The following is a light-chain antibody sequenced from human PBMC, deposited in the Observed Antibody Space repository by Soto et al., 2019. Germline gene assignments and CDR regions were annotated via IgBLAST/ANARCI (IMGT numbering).Light chain of an antibody. CDR1: QSLGSD. J-gene: IGKJ2*01. Sequence: EIVMTQSPATLSVSPGERVTLSCRASQSLGSDLAWYQQKPGQAPRLLIYGASTRATGIPARFSGSGSGTEFTLTISSLQSEDFAVYYCQQYANWYTFGQGTKLEIK. CDR3: QQYANWYT. CDR2: GAS. V-gene: IGKV3-15*01.